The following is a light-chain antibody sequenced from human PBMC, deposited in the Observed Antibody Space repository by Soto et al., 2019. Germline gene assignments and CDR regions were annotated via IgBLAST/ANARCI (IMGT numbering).Light chain of an antibody. CDR1: QSVSNNY. J-gene: IGKJ1*01. Sequence: EIVFMQSPGTLSLSPGERATLSCRASQSVSNNYLAWYKQKPGQAPRLLIYGASNRATGIPDRFSGSGSGTDFTLTIRRLEPEDFAVYYCQQYGSSGTFGQGTKVDIK. V-gene: IGKV3-20*01. CDR3: QQYGSSGT. CDR2: GAS.